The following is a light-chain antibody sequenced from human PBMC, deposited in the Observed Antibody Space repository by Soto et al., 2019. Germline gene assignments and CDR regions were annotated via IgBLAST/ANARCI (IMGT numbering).Light chain of an antibody. V-gene: IGKV3-20*01. Sequence: EIVLTQSPGTLSLSPGERATLSCRASQSVPRNYLAWYQQNPGQAPRLLIFDASNRATGIPDRFSGSGSGTDFTLTISRLEPEDFAVYYCQQCAISPRTFGQGTKVEIK. J-gene: IGKJ1*01. CDR2: DAS. CDR3: QQCAISPRT. CDR1: QSVPRNY.